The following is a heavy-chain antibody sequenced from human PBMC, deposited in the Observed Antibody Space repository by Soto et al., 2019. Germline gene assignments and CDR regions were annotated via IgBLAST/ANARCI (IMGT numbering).Heavy chain of an antibody. Sequence: SETLSLTWSVSVGSISEAVVSWIRQSPVKGLEWVGYMYYLGSTDYNPSLKIGVTISLDTSKRQFSLRLTSVPAADTAVYYCARDGYDGSGSPYPAYWGPGTQVTVSS. V-gene: IGHV4-59*01. CDR1: VGSISEAV. CDR2: MYYLGST. J-gene: IGHJ4*02. CDR3: ARDGYDGSGSPYPAY. D-gene: IGHD3-10*01.